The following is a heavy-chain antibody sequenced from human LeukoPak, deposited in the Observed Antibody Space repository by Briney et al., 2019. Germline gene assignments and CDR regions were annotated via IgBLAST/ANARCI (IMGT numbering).Heavy chain of an antibody. CDR3: AREYSTVTSNWFDP. D-gene: IGHD4-17*01. Sequence: GGSLRLSCAASRFTFSSYAMHWVRQAPGKGLEWVAVISYDGSKKFSAESVKGRFTISRDNSKNTLYLQMNSLRAEDTAVYYCAREYSTVTSNWFDPWGQGTLVTVS. V-gene: IGHV3-30-3*01. CDR2: ISYDGSKK. CDR1: RFTFSSYA. J-gene: IGHJ5*02.